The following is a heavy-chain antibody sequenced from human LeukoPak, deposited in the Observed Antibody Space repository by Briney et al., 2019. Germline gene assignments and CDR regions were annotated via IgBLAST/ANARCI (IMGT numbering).Heavy chain of an antibody. CDR1: GYSISSGYY. V-gene: IGHV4-38-2*02. CDR2: IYHSGST. J-gene: IGHJ5*02. D-gene: IGHD3-22*01. Sequence: SETLSLTCTVSGYSISSGYYWGWIRPPPGKGLEWIGSIYHSGSTYYNPSLKSRVTISVDTSKNQFSLKLSSVTAADTAVYYCAKALDLYYYDSSGDWFDPWGQGTLVTVSS. CDR3: AKALDLYYYDSSGDWFDP.